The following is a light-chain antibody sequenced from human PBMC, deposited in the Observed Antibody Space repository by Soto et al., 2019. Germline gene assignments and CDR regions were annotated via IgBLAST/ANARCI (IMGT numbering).Light chain of an antibody. CDR2: AYS. CDR3: AAWDDNLNGPL. CDR1: ISNIGASS. Sequence: SVPTQLDSASRTPRQSVTISCFGDISNIGASSVLWYQPLPGTATKLAIYAYSQPPSGVPERFSHSKYGHSASLAISGLQSVDDADYLCAAWDDNLNGPLFGSGT. V-gene: IGLV1-44*01. J-gene: IGLJ6*01.